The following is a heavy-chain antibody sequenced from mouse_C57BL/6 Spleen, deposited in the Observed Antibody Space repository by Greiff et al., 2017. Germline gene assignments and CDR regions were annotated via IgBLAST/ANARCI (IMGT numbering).Heavy chain of an antibody. CDR3: AREGYCGSFDY. V-gene: IGHV1-80*01. D-gene: IGHD1-1*01. J-gene: IGHJ2*01. CDR1: GYAFSSYW. Sequence: VQLQQSGAELVKPGASVKISCKASGYAFSSYWMNWVKQRPGKGLEWIGQIYPGDGDTNYNGKFKGKATLTADKSSSTAYMQLSSLTSEDSAVYFCAREGYCGSFDYWGQGTTLTVSS. CDR2: IYPGDGDT.